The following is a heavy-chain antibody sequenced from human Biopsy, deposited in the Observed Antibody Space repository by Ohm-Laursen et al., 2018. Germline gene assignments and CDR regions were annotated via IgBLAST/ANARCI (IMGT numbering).Heavy chain of an antibody. J-gene: IGHJ4*02. Sequence: SETLSLTCAVSGDSINNYYWSWIRQPAGKGLEWIGRIYTIGSPNYNLSLESQVTMSVDTSKNQFSLNLRSVTAADTAIYYCARGMRSSGWPYFDSWGQGTLVTVSS. V-gene: IGHV4-4*07. CDR2: IYTIGSP. CDR3: ARGMRSSGWPYFDS. D-gene: IGHD6-19*01. CDR1: GDSINNYY.